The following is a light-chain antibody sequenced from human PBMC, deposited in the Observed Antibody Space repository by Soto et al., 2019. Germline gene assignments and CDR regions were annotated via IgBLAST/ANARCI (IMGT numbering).Light chain of an antibody. Sequence: EIVLTQSPGTLSLSPGERATLSCRASQSVSGSYLAWYQQKPGQAPRLLIYGASTRATGIPARFSGSGSGTEFTLTISSLQSEDFAVYYCQQYNNWPPTWTFGQGTKVDIK. CDR2: GAS. V-gene: IGKV3-15*01. J-gene: IGKJ1*01. CDR3: QQYNNWPPTWT. CDR1: QSVSGSY.